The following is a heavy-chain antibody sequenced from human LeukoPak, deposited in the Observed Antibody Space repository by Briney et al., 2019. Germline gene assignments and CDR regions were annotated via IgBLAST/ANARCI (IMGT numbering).Heavy chain of an antibody. CDR2: ISYDGSNK. V-gene: IGHV3-30*18. CDR3: AKKGYCSSTSCYYFDY. J-gene: IGHJ4*02. Sequence: GGPQTLSCAASGFTFSSYGMHWVRQAPGKGLEWVAVISYDGSNKYYADSVKGRFTISRDNSKNTLYLQMNSLRAEDTAVYYCAKKGYCSSTSCYYFDYWGQGTLVTVSS. CDR1: GFTFSSYG. D-gene: IGHD2-2*01.